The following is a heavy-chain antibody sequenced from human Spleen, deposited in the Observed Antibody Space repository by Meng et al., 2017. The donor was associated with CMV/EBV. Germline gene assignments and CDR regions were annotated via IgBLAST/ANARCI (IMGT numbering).Heavy chain of an antibody. CDR2: IIPIFGTA. Sequence: AVKVSCKASVGTFSSYSISWVRQAPGQGLEWMGGIIPIFGTANYAQKFQGRVTITTDESTSTAYMELSSLRSEDTAVYYCARESGQQQLVLAGVWFDPWGQGTLVTVSS. CDR1: VGTFSSYS. CDR3: ARESGQQQLVLAGVWFDP. D-gene: IGHD6-13*01. J-gene: IGHJ5*02. V-gene: IGHV1-69*05.